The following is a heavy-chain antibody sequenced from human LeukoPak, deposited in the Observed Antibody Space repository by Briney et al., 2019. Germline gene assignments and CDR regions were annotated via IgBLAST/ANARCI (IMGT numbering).Heavy chain of an antibody. D-gene: IGHD2-15*01. CDR3: AKGGSVEVARYFDY. CDR1: GFTFSSYA. J-gene: IGHJ4*02. V-gene: IGHV3-23*01. Sequence: PGGSLRLSCAASGFTFSSYAMSWVRQAPGKGLEWVSTISGSGDNTYYADSVKGRFTISRDISKNTLYLQMNSLRAEDAAVYYCAKGGSVEVARYFDYWGQGTLVTVSS. CDR2: ISGSGDNT.